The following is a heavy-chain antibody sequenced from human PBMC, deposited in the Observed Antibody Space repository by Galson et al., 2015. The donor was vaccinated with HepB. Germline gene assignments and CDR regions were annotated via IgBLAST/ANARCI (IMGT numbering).Heavy chain of an antibody. V-gene: IGHV4-59*08. CDR3: ARHRRGGRGRNPTAMVTWGMDV. J-gene: IGHJ6*02. CDR1: GGSISSYY. CDR2: IYYSGST. Sequence: ETLSLTCTVSGGSISSYYRSWIRQPPGKGLEWIGYIYYSGSTNYNPSLKSRVTISVDTSKNQFSLKLSSVTAADTAVYYCARHRRGGRGRNPTAMVTWGMDVWGQGTTVAVSS. D-gene: IGHD5-18*01.